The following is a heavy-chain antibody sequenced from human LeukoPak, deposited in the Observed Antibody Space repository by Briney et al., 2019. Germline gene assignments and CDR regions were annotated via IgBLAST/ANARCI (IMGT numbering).Heavy chain of an antibody. Sequence: PSQTLSLTCTVSGGSISSGSYDWSWIRQPAGKGLEWIGRIYTSGSTNYNPSLKSRVTISVDTSKNQFSLKLSSVTAADTAVYYCARDSCSGGSCYSSWFDPWGQGTLVTVSS. CDR2: IYTSGST. V-gene: IGHV4-61*02. CDR3: ARDSCSGGSCYSSWFDP. CDR1: GGSISSGSYD. J-gene: IGHJ5*02. D-gene: IGHD2-15*01.